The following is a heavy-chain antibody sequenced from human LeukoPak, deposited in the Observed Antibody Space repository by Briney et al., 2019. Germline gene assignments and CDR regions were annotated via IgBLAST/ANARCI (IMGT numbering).Heavy chain of an antibody. CDR1: AFSLNAYN. J-gene: IGHJ4*02. CDR3: ARYPIHNNDILTGPFDY. D-gene: IGHD3-9*01. Sequence: GGSLRLSCAASAFSLNAYNMNWVRQAPRKGLEWVSSISYTGTYIYYADSVKGRFTISRDNAKNSLYLQMNSLRAEDTALYHCARYPIHNNDILTGPFDYWGQGTLVTVSS. V-gene: IGHV3-21*04. CDR2: ISYTGTYI.